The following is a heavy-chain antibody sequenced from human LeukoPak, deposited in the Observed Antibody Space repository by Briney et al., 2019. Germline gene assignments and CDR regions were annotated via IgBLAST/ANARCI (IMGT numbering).Heavy chain of an antibody. CDR2: ISSSPSGTI. D-gene: IGHD3-22*01. J-gene: IGHJ4*02. CDR1: GFTFSYYS. Sequence: GGSLRLSCAASGFTFSYYSMSWVRQAPGEGLEWVSYISSSPSGTITYAESVKGRFTISRDNAKNSLYLQMNSLRAEDTAVYYCARDTRRGGYWDFADYWGQGTLVTVSS. V-gene: IGHV3-48*01. CDR3: ARDTRRGGYWDFADY.